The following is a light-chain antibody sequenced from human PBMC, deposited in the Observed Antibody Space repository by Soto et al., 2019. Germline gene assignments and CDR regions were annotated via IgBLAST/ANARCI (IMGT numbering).Light chain of an antibody. CDR1: SSDVGGYNY. CDR2: DVT. V-gene: IGLV2-14*01. J-gene: IGLJ3*02. Sequence: QSVLTHPASVSGSPGQSITISCTGTSSDVGGYNYVSWYQQHPGKAPKLMIYDVTNRPSGVSNRFSGSKSGNTASLTISGLQAEDEADYYCSSYTSSSTPLVFGGGTKLTVL. CDR3: SSYTSSSTPLV.